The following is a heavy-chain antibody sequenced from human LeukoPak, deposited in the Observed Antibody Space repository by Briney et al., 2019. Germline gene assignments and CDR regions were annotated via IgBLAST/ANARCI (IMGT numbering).Heavy chain of an antibody. CDR2: ISGSNGNT. J-gene: IGHJ4*02. D-gene: IGHD1-26*01. V-gene: IGHV1-18*01. CDR3: ARSGRRTYYYFDL. CDR1: SSSFTRYG. Sequence: ASVKVSCKASSSSFTRYGISWVRQAPGQGLEWMGWISGSNGNTNYAQKFQGRVSMTADTSTSTAYMELRSLRSDDTTVYYCARSGRRTYYYFDLWGQGTLVTVSP.